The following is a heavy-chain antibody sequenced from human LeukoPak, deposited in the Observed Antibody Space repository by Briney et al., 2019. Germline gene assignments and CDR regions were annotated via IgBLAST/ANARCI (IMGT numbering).Heavy chain of an antibody. D-gene: IGHD2-21*01. Sequence: GASVKVSCKASGYTFTDYYIHWMRQAPGQGLEWMGWINPNSDYTFYAQKFQGRVTLTRDTSIGTVYMELTTLTSDDTALFYCAVAPGDYWGQGTLVSVSA. V-gene: IGHV1-2*02. J-gene: IGHJ4*02. CDR1: GYTFTDYY. CDR2: INPNSDYT. CDR3: AVAPGDY.